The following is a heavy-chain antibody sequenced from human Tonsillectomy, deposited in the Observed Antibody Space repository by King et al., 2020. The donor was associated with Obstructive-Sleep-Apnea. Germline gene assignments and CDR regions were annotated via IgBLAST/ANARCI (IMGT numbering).Heavy chain of an antibody. CDR3: AKGSGDEFLPTFLDY. V-gene: IGHV3-23*04. CDR2: ISGRGGST. Sequence: VQLVESGGGLVQPGWSLRLSCAASGFTFSSYAMSWVRQAPGKGLVWVSAISGRGGSTYYADSVKGLFTISRDNSKNTLYLQMNSLRAADTAVYYCAKGSGDEFLPTFLDYWGQGTLVTVSS. D-gene: IGHD5-24*01. J-gene: IGHJ4*02. CDR1: GFTFSSYA.